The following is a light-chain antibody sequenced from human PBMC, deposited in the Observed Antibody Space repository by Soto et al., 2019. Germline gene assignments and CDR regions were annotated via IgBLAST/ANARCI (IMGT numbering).Light chain of an antibody. V-gene: IGLV2-14*01. J-gene: IGLJ3*02. CDR1: SSDVGGYHY. CDR2: EVS. Sequence: QSALTQPASVSGSPGQSITISCTGTSSDVGGYHYVSWYQQHTVKSPKLMIYEVSNRPSGVSNRFSGSKSGNTASLTISGLQAEDEADYYCSSYTSSSSWVFGGGTKLTVL. CDR3: SSYTSSSSWV.